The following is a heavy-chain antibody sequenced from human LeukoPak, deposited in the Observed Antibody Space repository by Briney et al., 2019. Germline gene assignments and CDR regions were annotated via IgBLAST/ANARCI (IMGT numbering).Heavy chain of an antibody. V-gene: IGHV3-48*01. CDR2: SSSSSNTI. CDR1: GFTFSSYS. J-gene: IGHJ5*02. Sequence: QPGGSLRLSCAASGFTFSSYSMNWVRQAPGKGQEWLSYSSSSSNTIYYADSVKGRFTISRDNSKNTLYLQMNSLRAEDTAVYYCAKDGSSSSPWGQGTLVTVSS. D-gene: IGHD6-13*01. CDR3: AKDGSSSSP.